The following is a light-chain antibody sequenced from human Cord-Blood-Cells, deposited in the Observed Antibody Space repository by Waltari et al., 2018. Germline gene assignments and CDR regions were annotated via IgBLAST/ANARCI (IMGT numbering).Light chain of an antibody. J-gene: IGLJ3*02. Sequence: QSAMTQPASVSGSPGQSITISCTGTSSDVGSYNLVSWYQQHPGKAPNLMIYEGSKRPSGVSNVFSGSKSGNTASLTISGLQAEDEADYYCCSYAGSSTWVFGGGTKLTVL. CDR2: EGS. CDR1: SSDVGSYNL. CDR3: CSYAGSSTWV. V-gene: IGLV2-23*01.